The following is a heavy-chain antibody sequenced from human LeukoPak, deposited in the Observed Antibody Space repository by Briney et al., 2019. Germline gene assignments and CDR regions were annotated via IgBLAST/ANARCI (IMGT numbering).Heavy chain of an antibody. CDR3: AKDRTTYYDFWSGYYSGGFDY. D-gene: IGHD3-3*01. V-gene: IGHV3-23*01. J-gene: IGHJ4*02. CDR1: GFTFSSYA. Sequence: GGSLRLSCAASGFTFSSYAMSWVRQAPGKGLEWVSAISGSGGSTYYADSVKDRFTISRDNSKNTLYLQMNSLRAEDTAVYYCAKDRTTYYDFWSGYYSGGFDYWGQGTLVTVSS. CDR2: ISGSGGST.